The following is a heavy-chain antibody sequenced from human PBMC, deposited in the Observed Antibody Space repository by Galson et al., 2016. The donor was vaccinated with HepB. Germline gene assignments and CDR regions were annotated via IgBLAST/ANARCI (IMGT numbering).Heavy chain of an antibody. Sequence: SVKVSCKASGYTFTSYYMHWVRQAPGQGLEWMGIINPVGGSTGYAQKFQGRVTMNRDTSTSTVYMELSSLRSEDTAVYYCARSNSWYSSSWSEGGLDYWGQGTLVTVSS. CDR1: GYTFTSYY. CDR2: INPVGGST. V-gene: IGHV1-46*01. D-gene: IGHD6-13*01. CDR3: ARSNSWYSSSWSEGGLDY. J-gene: IGHJ4*02.